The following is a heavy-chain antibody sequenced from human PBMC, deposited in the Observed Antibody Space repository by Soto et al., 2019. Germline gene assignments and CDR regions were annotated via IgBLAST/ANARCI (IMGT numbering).Heavy chain of an antibody. CDR2: VSGDGRDI. Sequence: QVQLVQSGGGAVLPGNSLRLSCAASAFPFSWAGMHWLRQTPGKGLEWVAVVSGDGRDIDYADSVRGRFTISRDNPKSTLYLQMNNLGAEDTATYYCARGLNEVAGGAFDIWGQGTLVTVSS. CDR3: ARGLNEVAGGAFDI. CDR1: AFPFSWAG. D-gene: IGHD3-16*01. J-gene: IGHJ3*02. V-gene: IGHV3-33*01.